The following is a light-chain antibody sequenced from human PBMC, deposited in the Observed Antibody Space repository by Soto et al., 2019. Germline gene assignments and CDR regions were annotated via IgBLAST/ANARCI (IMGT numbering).Light chain of an antibody. J-gene: IGLJ1*01. CDR3: AAWDDSLDGYV. CDR1: SSNIGINT. V-gene: IGLV1-44*01. Sequence: QSVLTQPPSASGTPGQRVTISCSGSSSNIGINTVTWYQQLPGAAPKLLIYTNNQRPSGVPDRFSASKSGTSASLAIGGLQSEDEADYYCAAWDDSLDGYVFGRGTKLTVL. CDR2: TNN.